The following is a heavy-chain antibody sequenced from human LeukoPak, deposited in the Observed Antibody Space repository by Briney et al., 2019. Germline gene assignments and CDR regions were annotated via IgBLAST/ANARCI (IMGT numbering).Heavy chain of an antibody. CDR3: TRVPVGSNGWFDR. Sequence: GGSLSLSCAASGFTLSSYWMHWVRQAPGKGLVWVSRISSDGSSTTYADSVKGRFTISRDNARNTAYLQMNSLRVEDTAVYYCTRVPVGSNGWFDRWGQGTLVTVSS. V-gene: IGHV3-74*01. CDR2: ISSDGSST. D-gene: IGHD4-23*01. J-gene: IGHJ5*02. CDR1: GFTLSSYW.